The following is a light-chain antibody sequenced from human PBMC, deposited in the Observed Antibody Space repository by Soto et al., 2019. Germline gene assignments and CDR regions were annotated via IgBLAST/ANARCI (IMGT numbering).Light chain of an antibody. V-gene: IGLV1-44*01. CDR2: SNN. Sequence: QSVLTQPPSASGTPGQRVTISCSGSSSNIGSKTVNWYQQLPGTAPKVLIYSNNQRPSGVPDRFYGSKSGTSGSLAISGLQSEDEADYYCAAWDDTLNGWVFGGGTKLTVL. CDR1: SSNIGSKT. CDR3: AAWDDTLNGWV. J-gene: IGLJ3*02.